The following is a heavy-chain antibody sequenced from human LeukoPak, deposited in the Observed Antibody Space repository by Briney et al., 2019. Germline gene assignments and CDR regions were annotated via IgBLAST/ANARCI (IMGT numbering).Heavy chain of an antibody. CDR2: IKQEGSEK. V-gene: IGHV3-7*01. CDR1: GFIFSSYW. Sequence: GGSLRLSCAASGFIFSSYWMNWVRQAPGKGLEWVANIKQEGSEKYYVDSVKGRFTISRGNAKNSLYLQMDSLRAEDTAVYYCAGGSGWLIDYWGQGTLVTVSS. J-gene: IGHJ4*02. CDR3: AGGSGWLIDY. D-gene: IGHD6-19*01.